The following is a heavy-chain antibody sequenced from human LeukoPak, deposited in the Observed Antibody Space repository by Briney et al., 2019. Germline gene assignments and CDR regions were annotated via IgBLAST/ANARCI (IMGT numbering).Heavy chain of an antibody. CDR1: GYTFTNYA. J-gene: IGHJ4*02. CDR2: INTNTGNP. D-gene: IGHD2-15*01. V-gene: IGHV7-4-1*02. Sequence: ASVKVSCKASGYTFTNYAMNWVRQAPGQGLEWMGWINTNTGNPTYAQGFTGRFVFSLDTPVSTAYLQISSLKAEDTAVYYCAREYCSGGSCYSDYWGQGTLVTVSS. CDR3: AREYCSGGSCYSDY.